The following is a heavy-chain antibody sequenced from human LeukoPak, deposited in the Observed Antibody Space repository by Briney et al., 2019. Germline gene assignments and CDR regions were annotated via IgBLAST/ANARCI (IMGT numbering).Heavy chain of an antibody. CDR3: ARGPYCSSTSCFYYYYYMDV. CDR2: MSYSGST. Sequence: PSETLSLTCTVSGASISDYYWNWIRQPPGKGLEWIGSMSYSGSTKYNPSLKGRVTISEDTSKNQFSLKLSSVTAADTAVYYCARGPYCSSTSCFYYYYYMDVWGKGTTVTVSS. V-gene: IGHV4-59*01. D-gene: IGHD2-2*01. J-gene: IGHJ6*03. CDR1: GASISDYY.